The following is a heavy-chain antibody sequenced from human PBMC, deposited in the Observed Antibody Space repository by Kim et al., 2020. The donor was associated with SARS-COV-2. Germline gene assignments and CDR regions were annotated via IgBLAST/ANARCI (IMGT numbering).Heavy chain of an antibody. D-gene: IGHD3-10*01. J-gene: IGHJ6*02. Sequence: ASVKVSCKASGYTFTSYAMNWVRQAPGQGLEWMGWINTNTGNPTYAQGFTGRFVFSLDTSVSTAYLQISSLKAEDTAVYYCARGSLLWFGEFKEGMDVWGQGTTVTVSS. CDR2: INTNTGNP. CDR1: GYTFTSYA. CDR3: ARGSLLWFGEFKEGMDV. V-gene: IGHV7-4-1*02.